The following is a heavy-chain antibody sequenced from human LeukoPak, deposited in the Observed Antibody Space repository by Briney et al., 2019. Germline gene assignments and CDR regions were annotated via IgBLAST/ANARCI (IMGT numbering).Heavy chain of an antibody. D-gene: IGHD6-19*01. J-gene: IGHJ4*02. CDR1: GGSISSYY. CDR2: IYYSGST. Sequence: SETLSLTCIVSGGSISSYYWSWIRQPPGKGLEWIGYIYYSGSTNYNPSLKSRVTISVDTSKNQFSLKLSSVTAADTAVYYCARGYIAVDPYYFDYWGQGTLVTVSS. CDR3: ARGYIAVDPYYFDY. V-gene: IGHV4-59*01.